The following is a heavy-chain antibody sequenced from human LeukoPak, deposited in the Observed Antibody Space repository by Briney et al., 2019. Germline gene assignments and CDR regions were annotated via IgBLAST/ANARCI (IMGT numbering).Heavy chain of an antibody. D-gene: IGHD7-27*01. CDR2: VSYSGNT. Sequence: PSETLSLTCTVSGGSFSSYYWTWIRQPPGKGLEWIGFVSYSGNTNYNPSLKSRVTISADTSQNQFSLKLSSVTAADTAVYYCASRKLGNDYWGQGTLVTVSS. J-gene: IGHJ4*02. V-gene: IGHV4-59*01. CDR1: GGSFSSYY. CDR3: ASRKLGNDY.